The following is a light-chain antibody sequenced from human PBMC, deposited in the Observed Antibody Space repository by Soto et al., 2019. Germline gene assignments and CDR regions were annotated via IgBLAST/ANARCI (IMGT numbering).Light chain of an antibody. Sequence: QSVLTQPASVSGSPGQSITISCSGTSRDIGAYNLVSWYQQPPGKAPKLLIYEVRNRPSGISYRFSGSKSGTTASLTISGLRSEDEADYYCAAWDDSLSGHWVFGGGTKLTVL. J-gene: IGLJ3*02. CDR1: SRDIGAYNL. CDR2: EVR. CDR3: AAWDDSLSGHWV. V-gene: IGLV2-14*01.